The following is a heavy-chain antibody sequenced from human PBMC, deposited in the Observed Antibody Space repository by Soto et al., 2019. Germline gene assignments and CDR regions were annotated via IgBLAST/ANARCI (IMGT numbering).Heavy chain of an antibody. CDR1: GGSISSYY. CDR3: ARQRIGRITIFGVVPRYMDV. D-gene: IGHD3-3*01. CDR2: IYYSGST. J-gene: IGHJ6*03. Sequence: SETLSLTCTVSGGSISSYYWSWIRQPPGKGLEWIGYIYYSGSTNYNPSLKSRVTISVDTSKNQLSLKLSSVTAADTAVYYCARQRIGRITIFGVVPRYMDVWGKGTTVTVSS. V-gene: IGHV4-59*01.